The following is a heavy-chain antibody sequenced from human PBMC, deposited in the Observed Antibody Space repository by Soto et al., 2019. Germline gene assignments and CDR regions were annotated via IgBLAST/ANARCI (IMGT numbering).Heavy chain of an antibody. CDR1: GDSFSDYY. CDR2: VFHSATT. V-gene: IGHV4-59*12. CDR3: ARGHYGTGSPLAR. Sequence: QVQLQESGPGLVKPSETLTLTCTVSGDSFSDYYLNWIRQSPGKGLEWIGFVFHSATTSYNPSLKNRVAISDDTSKTQSSLSLTSVTAADTALYYCARGHYGTGSPLARWCQGNLVTLAS. J-gene: IGHJ4*02. D-gene: IGHD2-8*02.